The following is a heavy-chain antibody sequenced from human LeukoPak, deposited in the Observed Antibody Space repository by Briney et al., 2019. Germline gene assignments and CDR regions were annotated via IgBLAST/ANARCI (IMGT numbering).Heavy chain of an antibody. J-gene: IGHJ2*01. Sequence: SETLSLTCTVSGGSISSYYWSWIRQPPGKGLEWIGYIYYSGSTNYDPSLKSRVTISVDTSKNQFSLKLSSVTAADTAVYYCARDLGITFGGAEPSGFDLWGRGTLVTVSS. CDR1: GGSISSYY. CDR2: IYYSGST. V-gene: IGHV4-59*01. CDR3: ARDLGITFGGAEPSGFDL. D-gene: IGHD3-16*01.